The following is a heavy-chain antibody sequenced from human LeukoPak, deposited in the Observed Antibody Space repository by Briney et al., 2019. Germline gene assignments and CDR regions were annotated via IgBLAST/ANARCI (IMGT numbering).Heavy chain of an antibody. D-gene: IGHD5-18*01. CDR2: MNPNSGNT. CDR3: ARGRYSPHGDYYMDV. V-gene: IGHV1-8*01. CDR1: GYTFTSYD. Sequence: ASVKVSCKASGYTFTSYDINWVRQATGQGLEWMGWMNPNSGNTGYAQKFQGRVTMTRNTSISTTYMELSSLRSEDTAVYYCARGRYSPHGDYYMDVWGKGTTVTVSS. J-gene: IGHJ6*03.